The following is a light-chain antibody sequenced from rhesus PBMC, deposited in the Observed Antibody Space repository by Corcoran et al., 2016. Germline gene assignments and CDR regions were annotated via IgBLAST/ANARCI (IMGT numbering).Light chain of an antibody. V-gene: IGKV1-74*01. CDR2: KAS. CDR1: ENVNNY. J-gene: IGKJ2*01. CDR3: QHGYGTPYS. Sequence: DIQMTQSPSSLSASVGDRVTVTCRASENVNNYLNWYQQKPGKAPKLLIYKASPLQSGVPSRFSGSGSGTEYTFTISSLQPEDVATYYCQHGYGTPYSFGQGTKVEIK.